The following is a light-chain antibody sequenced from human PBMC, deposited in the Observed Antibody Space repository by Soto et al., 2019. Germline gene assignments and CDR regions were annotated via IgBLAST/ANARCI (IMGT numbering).Light chain of an antibody. V-gene: IGKV3-20*01. CDR3: QQYERSPTT. CDR1: QSISSTY. J-gene: IGKJ4*01. CDR2: AAS. Sequence: EIVLTQSPGTLSLSPGERATLSCRASQSISSTYLAWYQQKPGQAPRLLIYAASRRATGIPDRFSGSGSETDFTLTISRLEPEDFAVFFCQQYERSPTTFGGGTKVEIK.